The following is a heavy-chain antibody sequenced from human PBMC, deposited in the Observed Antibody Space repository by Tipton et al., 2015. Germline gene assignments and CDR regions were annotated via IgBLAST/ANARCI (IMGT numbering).Heavy chain of an antibody. CDR2: INLSEST. V-gene: IGHV4-34*01. CDR1: GGSFSAYY. J-gene: IGHJ6*02. D-gene: IGHD2-21*01. Sequence: TLSLTCAVYGGSFSAYYWTWVRQAPGKGLEWIGEINLSESTSYNPSLKSRVNISVDTSKNQFSLKLSSVTAADTAVYYCARVGYCGGSCFSGYYGMDVWGRGTTVTVSS. CDR3: ARVGYCGGSCFSGYYGMDV.